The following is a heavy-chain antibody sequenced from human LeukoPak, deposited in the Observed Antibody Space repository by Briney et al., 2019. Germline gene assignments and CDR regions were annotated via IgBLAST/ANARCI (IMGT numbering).Heavy chain of an antibody. Sequence: ASVKVSCKASGYTFTSYGISWVRQAPGQGLEWMGWISAYNGNTNYAQKLQGRVTMTTDTSTSTAYMELRSLRSDDTAVYYCARGRYDFWSGYYKELAYYFDYWGQGTQVTVSS. V-gene: IGHV1-18*01. CDR3: ARGRYDFWSGYYKELAYYFDY. D-gene: IGHD3-3*01. CDR2: ISAYNGNT. J-gene: IGHJ4*02. CDR1: GYTFTSYG.